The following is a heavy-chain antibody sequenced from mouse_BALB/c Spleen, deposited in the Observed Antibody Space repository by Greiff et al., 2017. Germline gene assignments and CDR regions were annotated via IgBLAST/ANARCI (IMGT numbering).Heavy chain of an antibody. J-gene: IGHJ2*01. V-gene: IGHV1S137*01. CDR3: ARDGRPYFDY. D-gene: IGHD1-1*02. CDR1: GYTFTDYA. CDR2: ISTYYGDA. Sequence: VQVVESGAELVRPGVSVKISCKGSGYTFTDYAMHWVKQSHAKSLEWIGVISTYYGDASYNQKFKGKATMTVDKSSSTAYMELARLTSEDSAIYYCARDGRPYFDYWGQGTTLTVSS.